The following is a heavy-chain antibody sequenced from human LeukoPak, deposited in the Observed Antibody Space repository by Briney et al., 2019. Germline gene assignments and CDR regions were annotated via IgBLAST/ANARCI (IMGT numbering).Heavy chain of an antibody. CDR1: GYTFPSYD. D-gene: IGHD3-3*01. CDR3: ARSSTIFGVVIMNY. Sequence: ASVKVSCKASGYTFPSYDINWVRQATGQGLEWMGCMNPNSGNTGYAQKFQGRVTMTRNTSISTAYMELSSLRSEDTAVYYCARSSTIFGVVIMNYWGQGTLVTVSS. V-gene: IGHV1-8*01. J-gene: IGHJ4*02. CDR2: MNPNSGNT.